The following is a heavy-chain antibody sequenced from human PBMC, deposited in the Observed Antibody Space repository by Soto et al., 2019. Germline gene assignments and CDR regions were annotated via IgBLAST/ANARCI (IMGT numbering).Heavy chain of an antibody. CDR3: ARLDEVLRFLVDT. J-gene: IGHJ5*02. Sequence: SETLSLTCSVSGGAMTGADYHWSWVRQPPGKGLEWIGYIYHSGTTNYNLSLRGRVTISIDTSKNQFSLKLTSVTAADTALYYCARLDEVLRFLVDTWGQGTLVTVSS. CDR1: GGAMTGADYH. V-gene: IGHV4-30-4*01. CDR2: IYHSGTT. D-gene: IGHD3-3*01.